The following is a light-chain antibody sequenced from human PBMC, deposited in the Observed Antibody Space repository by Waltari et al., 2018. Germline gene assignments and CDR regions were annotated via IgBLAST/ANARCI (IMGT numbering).Light chain of an antibody. CDR3: QSTDSSSTFYV. CDR2: KDT. CDR1: ALPTPY. J-gene: IGLJ1*01. Sequence: SYELPQPPSVSLFPGPTARITFPGDALPTPYVYWYQQRPGQAPLLVTYKDTERPSGIPERFSGSTSGTTVTLTITGVQAEDEADYYCQSTDSSSTFYVFGPGTKVTVL. V-gene: IGLV3-25*03.